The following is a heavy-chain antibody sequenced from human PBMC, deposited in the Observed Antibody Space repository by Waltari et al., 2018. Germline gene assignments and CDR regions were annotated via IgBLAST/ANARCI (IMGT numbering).Heavy chain of an antibody. D-gene: IGHD2-15*01. CDR1: GGSFSGYY. CDR2: INHSGSP. J-gene: IGHJ5*02. CDR3: ARLRSRYCSGGSCYRYNWFDP. Sequence: QVQLQQWGAGLLKPSETLSLTCAVYGGSFSGYYWSWIRQPPGKGLEWIGEINHSGSPNHNPSLKSRVTISLDTSKNQFSLKLSSVTAADTAVYYCARLRSRYCSGGSCYRYNWFDPWGQGTLVTVSS. V-gene: IGHV4-34*01.